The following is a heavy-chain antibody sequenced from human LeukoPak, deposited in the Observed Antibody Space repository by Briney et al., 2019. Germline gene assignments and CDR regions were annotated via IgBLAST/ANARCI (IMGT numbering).Heavy chain of an antibody. CDR1: GGSFSGYY. CDR3: ASRGYCSGGSCYSDLDY. CDR2: INHSGST. J-gene: IGHJ4*02. V-gene: IGHV4-34*01. Sequence: PSETLSLTCAVYGGSFSGYYWSWIRQPPGKGLEWIGEINHSGSTNYNPSLKSRVTISVDTSKNQFSLKLSSVTAADTAVYYCASRGYCSGGSCYSDLDYWGQGTLVTVPS. D-gene: IGHD2-15*01.